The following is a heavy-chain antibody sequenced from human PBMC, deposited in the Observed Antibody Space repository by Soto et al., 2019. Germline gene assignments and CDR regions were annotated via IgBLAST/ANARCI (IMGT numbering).Heavy chain of an antibody. J-gene: IGHJ3*02. D-gene: IGHD1-26*01. CDR2: IYYSRSY. CDR3: ARDGLYTSGRSYSNDALDI. Sequence: SETLSLTCTVSGCSISSGGFYWVWIRQHPGKGLEWIGYIYYSRSYYYNPSLKSRVTISVDTSKNQFSLKLSSVTAADTAVYYWARDGLYTSGRSYSNDALDIWGQGTMATVSS. CDR1: GCSISSGGFY. V-gene: IGHV4-31*02.